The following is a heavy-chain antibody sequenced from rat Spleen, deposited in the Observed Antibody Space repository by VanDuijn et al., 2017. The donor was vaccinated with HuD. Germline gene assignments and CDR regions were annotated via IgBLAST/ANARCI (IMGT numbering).Heavy chain of an antibody. CDR2: ISNGGGNT. CDR1: GFTFSSYW. D-gene: IGHD4-3*01. Sequence: EVQLVETGGGLVQPGRSLKLSCVASGFTFSSYWMYWIRQAPGKGLEWVASISNGGGNTYYRDSWKGRFTISRDNAKSTLYLQMDSLRSEDTATYYCARHLDNSGYWYFDFWGPGTMVTVSS. J-gene: IGHJ1*01. V-gene: IGHV5-58*01. CDR3: ARHLDNSGYWYFDF.